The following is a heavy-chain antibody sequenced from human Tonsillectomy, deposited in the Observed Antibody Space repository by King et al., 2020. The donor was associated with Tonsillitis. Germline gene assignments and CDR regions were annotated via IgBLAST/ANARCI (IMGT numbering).Heavy chain of an antibody. Sequence: VQLVESGGGLVKPGGSLRLSCAASKFTFSDYYMSWIRQAPGKGLEWVSYISSSGPTISYADSVKGRFPISRDNAKNSLYLQMNSLRAEDTAVYYCARGGEDYYDSSEADAFDVWGQGTMVTVSS. V-gene: IGHV3-11*01. CDR3: ARGGEDYYDSSEADAFDV. CDR2: ISSSGPTI. CDR1: KFTFSDYY. D-gene: IGHD3-22*01. J-gene: IGHJ3*01.